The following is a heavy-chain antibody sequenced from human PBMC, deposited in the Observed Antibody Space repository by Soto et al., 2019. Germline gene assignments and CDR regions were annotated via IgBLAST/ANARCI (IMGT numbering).Heavy chain of an antibody. CDR2: IKQDGSEK. CDR1: GFTFSSYW. Sequence: GGSLRLSCAASGFTFSSYWMSWVRQAPGKGLEWVANIKQDGSEKYYVDSVKGRFTISRDNAKNSLYLQMNSLRAEDTAVYYCARLGYFSSTSCYPPEYFDYRGQGTLDTGSS. V-gene: IGHV3-7*01. CDR3: ARLGYFSSTSCYPPEYFDY. J-gene: IGHJ4*02. D-gene: IGHD2-2*01.